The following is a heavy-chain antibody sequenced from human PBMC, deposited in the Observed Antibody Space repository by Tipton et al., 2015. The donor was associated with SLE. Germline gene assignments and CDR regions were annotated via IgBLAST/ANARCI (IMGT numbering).Heavy chain of an antibody. CDR1: GYSISSGYY. Sequence: TLSLTCAVPGYSISSGYYWGWIRQPPGKGLEWIGSIYHSGSTYYNPSLKSRVTISVDTSKNQFSLKLSSVTAADTAVYYCATSREGLARDWYFDLWGRGTLVTVSS. CDR2: IYHSGST. V-gene: IGHV4-38-2*01. D-gene: IGHD1-26*01. J-gene: IGHJ2*01. CDR3: ATSREGLARDWYFDL.